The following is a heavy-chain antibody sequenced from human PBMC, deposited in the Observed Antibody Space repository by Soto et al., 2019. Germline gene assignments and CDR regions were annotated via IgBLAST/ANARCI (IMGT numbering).Heavy chain of an antibody. D-gene: IGHD5-12*01. CDR2: INPNSGGT. CDR1: GYTFTDYY. V-gene: IGHV1-2*04. J-gene: IGHJ6*02. Sequence: QVQLVQSGAEVKKPGASVKVSCKASGYTFTDYYMHWVRQAPGQGLEWMGWINPNSGGTNYAQKFQGWVTMTRDTSISTAYLELGSLKSDDSAVYYCAGYLHYDSYLGGVDDWGQGTMVTVS. CDR3: AGYLHYDSYLGGVDD.